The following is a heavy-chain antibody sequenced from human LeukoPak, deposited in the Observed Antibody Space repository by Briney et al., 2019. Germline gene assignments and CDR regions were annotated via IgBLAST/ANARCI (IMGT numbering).Heavy chain of an antibody. J-gene: IGHJ4*02. Sequence: ASVKVSCKASGYTFTSYDINWVRQATGQGLEWMEWMNPNSGNTGYAQKFQGRVTMTRNTSISTAYMELSSLRSEDTAVYYCARDPPRATMVRGAGGDYWGQGTLVTVSS. CDR1: GYTFTSYD. CDR2: MNPNSGNT. D-gene: IGHD3-10*01. CDR3: ARDPPRATMVRGAGGDY. V-gene: IGHV1-8*01.